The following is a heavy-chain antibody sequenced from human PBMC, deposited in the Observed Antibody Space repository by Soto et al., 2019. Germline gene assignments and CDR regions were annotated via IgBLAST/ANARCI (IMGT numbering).Heavy chain of an antibody. D-gene: IGHD3-3*01. CDR2: ISYDGSNK. J-gene: IGHJ4*02. V-gene: IGHV3-30*18. Sequence: PVGSLRLSCAASGFTFSSYGMHWVRQAPGKGLEWVAVISYDGSNKYYADSVKGRFTISRDNSKNTLYLQMNSLRAEDTAVYYCAKEGSGITIFVWGQGTLVTVSS. CDR1: GFTFSSYG. CDR3: AKEGSGITIFV.